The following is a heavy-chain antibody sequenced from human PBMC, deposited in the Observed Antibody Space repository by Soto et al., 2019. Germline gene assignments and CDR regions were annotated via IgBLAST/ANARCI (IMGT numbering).Heavy chain of an antibody. J-gene: IGHJ6*02. Sequence: GGSLRLSCAASGFTVSSNYMSWVRQAPGKGLEWVSVIYSGGSTYYADSVKGGLTISRDNSKNTQYLQMISLRAEDTAVYYCARQPRTMVRGVTDGMDVWGQGTTVTVSS. CDR1: GFTVSSNY. V-gene: IGHV3-53*01. CDR3: ARQPRTMVRGVTDGMDV. CDR2: IYSGGST. D-gene: IGHD3-10*01.